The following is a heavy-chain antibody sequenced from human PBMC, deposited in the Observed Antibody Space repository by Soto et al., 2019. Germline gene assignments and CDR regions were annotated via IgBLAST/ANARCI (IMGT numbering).Heavy chain of an antibody. J-gene: IGHJ4*02. D-gene: IGHD2-15*01. Sequence: ESGGGLVQPGGSLRLSCAASGFTFSSYAMSWVRQAPGKGLEWVSAISGSGGSTYYADSVKGRFTISRDNSKNTLYLQMNSLRAEDTAVYYCAKDRSLDCSGGSCYKLFDYWGQGTLVTVSS. CDR2: ISGSGGST. V-gene: IGHV3-23*01. CDR1: GFTFSSYA. CDR3: AKDRSLDCSGGSCYKLFDY.